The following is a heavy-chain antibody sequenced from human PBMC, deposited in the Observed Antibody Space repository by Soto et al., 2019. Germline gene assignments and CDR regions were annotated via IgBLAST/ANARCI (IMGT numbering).Heavy chain of an antibody. CDR2: MNPNSGNT. Sequence: QVQLVQSGAEVKKPGASVKVSCKASGYTFTSYDINWVRQATGQGLEWVGWMNPNSGNTGYAQKFQGRVTMTRNTSLSTAYMELSSLRSDDTAVYYCAGGRERYICVSYRLGEIDYWGQGTLVTVSS. CDR1: GYTFTSYD. J-gene: IGHJ4*02. D-gene: IGHD3-16*02. V-gene: IGHV1-8*01. CDR3: AGGRERYICVSYRLGEIDY.